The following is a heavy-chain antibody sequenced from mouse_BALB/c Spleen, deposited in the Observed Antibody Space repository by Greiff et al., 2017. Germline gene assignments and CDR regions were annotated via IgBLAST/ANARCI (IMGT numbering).Heavy chain of an antibody. CDR3: ARASYDYDGAWFAY. Sequence: EVKLVESGGGLVQPGGSLRLSCATSGFTFTDYYMSWVRQPPGKALEWLGFIRNKANGYTTEYSASVKGRFTISRDNSQSILYLQMNTLRAEDSATYYCARASYDYDGAWFAYWGQGTLVTVSA. CDR2: IRNKANGYTT. D-gene: IGHD2-4*01. J-gene: IGHJ3*01. V-gene: IGHV7-3*02. CDR1: GFTFTDYY.